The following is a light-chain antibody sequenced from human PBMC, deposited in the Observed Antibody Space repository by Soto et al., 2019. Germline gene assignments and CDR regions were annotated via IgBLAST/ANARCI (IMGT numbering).Light chain of an antibody. CDR1: QTIYIN. CDR2: LAS. V-gene: IGKV3-15*01. Sequence: EIVMTQSPATLSVSPGDRATLSCRTSQTIYINLAWYQQKPGQSPRLLIYLASTRAAGIPARFSGSGSGTEFTLTISSLQPEDSAVYYCQHYNAWPLTFGGGTKVEIK. J-gene: IGKJ4*01. CDR3: QHYNAWPLT.